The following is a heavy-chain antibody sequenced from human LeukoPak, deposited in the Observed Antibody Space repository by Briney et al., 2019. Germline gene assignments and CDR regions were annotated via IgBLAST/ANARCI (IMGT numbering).Heavy chain of an antibody. CDR1: GGTFSSYA. CDR2: IIPILGIA. Sequence: ASVKVSCKASGGTFSSYAISWVRQAPGQGLEWMGRIIPILGIANYAQKFQGRVTITADKSMSTAYMELSSLRSEDTAVYYCARAPPDCSGGSCYFDYWGQGTLVTVSS. CDR3: ARAPPDCSGGSCYFDY. V-gene: IGHV1-69*04. J-gene: IGHJ4*02. D-gene: IGHD2-15*01.